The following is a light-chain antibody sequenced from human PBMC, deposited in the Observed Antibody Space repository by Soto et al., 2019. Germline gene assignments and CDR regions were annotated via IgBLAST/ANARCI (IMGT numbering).Light chain of an antibody. Sequence: QSALTQPASVSGSPGESITISCTGTSSDVGGYNSVSWYQHHPGKAPKLILYAVGDRPSGVSYRFSGSKSGNTASLTISGLQAADEADYFCSSFTSSMTNVFGRGTKVTVL. CDR2: AVG. CDR3: SSFTSSMTNV. V-gene: IGLV2-14*03. J-gene: IGLJ1*01. CDR1: SSDVGGYNS.